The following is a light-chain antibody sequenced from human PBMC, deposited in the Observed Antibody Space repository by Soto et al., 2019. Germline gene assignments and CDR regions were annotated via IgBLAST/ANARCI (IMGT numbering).Light chain of an antibody. V-gene: IGLV2-14*01. CDR3: SSYTSSSTRV. CDR1: SSDVGGYNY. Sequence: QSALTQPASVSGSPGQSITISCTGTSSDVGGYNYVSWYQQHPGKAPKLMIYEVSNRPSGVSNRFSGSKSGNTASLTISGLQAEDEADYYCSSYTSSSTRVFGGGTKXT. J-gene: IGLJ3*02. CDR2: EVS.